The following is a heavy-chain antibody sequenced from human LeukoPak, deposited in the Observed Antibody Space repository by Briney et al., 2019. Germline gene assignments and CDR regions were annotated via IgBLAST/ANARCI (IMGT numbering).Heavy chain of an antibody. CDR1: GFTFDDYA. V-gene: IGHV3-9*01. Sequence: GGSLRLSCAASGFTFDDYAMHWVRQAPGKGLEWVSGISWNSGSIGYADSVKGRFTISRDNAKNSLYLQMNSLRAEDTALYYCAKGEQQLVPDFDYWGQGTLVTVSS. CDR2: ISWNSGSI. D-gene: IGHD6-13*01. CDR3: AKGEQQLVPDFDY. J-gene: IGHJ4*02.